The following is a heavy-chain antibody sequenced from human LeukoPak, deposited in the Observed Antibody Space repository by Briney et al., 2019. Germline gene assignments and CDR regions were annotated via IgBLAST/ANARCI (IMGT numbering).Heavy chain of an antibody. J-gene: IGHJ4*02. D-gene: IGHD6-19*01. CDR3: VRVGFVAGSDYIDY. V-gene: IGHV3-72*01. Sequence: PGGSLRLSCAVSGFTFSDHFLDWVRQAPGKGPEWVGRSRNKAKSYTTEYAASVKGRFTISRDDSKNSLYLQMDSLKTEDTAVYYYVRVGFVAGSDYIDYWGQGTLVTVSS. CDR2: SRNKAKSYTT. CDR1: GFTFSDHF.